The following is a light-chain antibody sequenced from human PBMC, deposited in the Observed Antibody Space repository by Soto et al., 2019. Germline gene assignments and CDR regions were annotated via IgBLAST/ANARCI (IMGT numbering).Light chain of an antibody. V-gene: IGKV4-1*01. CDR2: WAS. CDR1: QSVLYSSNNNNH. Sequence: DIVMTQSPDSLAVSLGERATINCKSSQSVLYSSNNNNHLAWYQQKPGQPPKLLIYWASTRQSGVPDRFSGSGSGTVFTLTITSLQAEDVAVYYCQQYYSIPWTFGQGTRVEIK. J-gene: IGKJ1*01. CDR3: QQYYSIPWT.